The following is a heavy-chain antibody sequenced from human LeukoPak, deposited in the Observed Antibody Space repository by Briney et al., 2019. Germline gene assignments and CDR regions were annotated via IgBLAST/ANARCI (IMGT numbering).Heavy chain of an antibody. Sequence: PGGSLRLSCAASGFTFSSYAMSWVRQAPGKGLEWVSAISGSGGSTYYADSVKGRFTIPRDNSKNTLYLQMNSLRAEDTAVYYCAKDQSGSYFGDAFDIWGQGTMVTVSS. CDR3: AKDQSGSYFGDAFDI. J-gene: IGHJ3*02. CDR1: GFTFSSYA. D-gene: IGHD1-26*01. CDR2: ISGSGGST. V-gene: IGHV3-23*01.